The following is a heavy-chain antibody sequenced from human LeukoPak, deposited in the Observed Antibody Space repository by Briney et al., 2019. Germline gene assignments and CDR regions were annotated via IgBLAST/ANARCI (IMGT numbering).Heavy chain of an antibody. V-gene: IGHV3-23*01. CDR3: ARSSGYDPHY. CDR2: ISGSGGSA. CDR1: GFTFSSYA. Sequence: PGGSLRLSCAASGFTFSSYAMSWVRQAPGKGLEWVSAISGSGGSAYYADSVKGRFTISRDNPKNTLYLQMNSLRAEDTAVYYCARSSGYDPHYWGQGPLVTVSS. D-gene: IGHD5-12*01. J-gene: IGHJ4*02.